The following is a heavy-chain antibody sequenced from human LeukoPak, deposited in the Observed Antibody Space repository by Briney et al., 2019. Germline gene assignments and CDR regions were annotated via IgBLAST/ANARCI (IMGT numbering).Heavy chain of an antibody. J-gene: IGHJ5*02. Sequence: SETLSLTCTVSGGSISSYYWGWIRQPPGKGLEWIGSIYYSGSTYYNPSLKSRVTISVDTSKNQFSLKLSSVTAADTAVYYCARVASSRFDPWGQGTLVTVSS. CDR2: IYYSGST. CDR1: GGSISSYY. CDR3: ARVASSRFDP. V-gene: IGHV4-39*07.